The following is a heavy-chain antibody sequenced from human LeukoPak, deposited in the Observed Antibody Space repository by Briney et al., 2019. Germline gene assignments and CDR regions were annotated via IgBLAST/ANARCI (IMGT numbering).Heavy chain of an antibody. J-gene: IGHJ4*02. V-gene: IGHV1-2*02. CDR2: INPNSGGT. D-gene: IGHD6-13*01. CDR1: GYTFTGYY. CDR3: AAIHNIAAAGTEIDY. Sequence: ASVKVSCKASGYTFTGYYMHWVRQAPGQGLEWMGWINPNSGGTNYAQKFQGRVTMTKDTSISTAYMELSRLRSDDTAVYYCAAIHNIAAAGTEIDYWGQGTLVTVSS.